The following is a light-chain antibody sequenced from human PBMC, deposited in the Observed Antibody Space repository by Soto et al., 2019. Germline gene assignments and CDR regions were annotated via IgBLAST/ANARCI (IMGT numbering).Light chain of an antibody. V-gene: IGKV1-5*03. CDR1: QNINTW. J-gene: IGKJ1*01. Sequence: IQITQSPSTLSASVGDRVTISCRASQNINTWLAWYQQKPGKAPPLLIYKLSHLQSGVPSRFSGSGSGTEFTLTISSLQPDDCATYYCQQYRGYWTFGQGTKVEIK. CDR3: QQYRGYWT. CDR2: KLS.